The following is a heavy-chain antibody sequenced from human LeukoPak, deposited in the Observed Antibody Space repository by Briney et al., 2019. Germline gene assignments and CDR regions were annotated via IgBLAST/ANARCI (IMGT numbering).Heavy chain of an antibody. CDR1: GFTFSSYH. V-gene: IGHV3-30*03. D-gene: IGHD5-12*01. CDR3: ARDLAATNIFYWFDP. J-gene: IGHJ5*02. CDR2: VSHDGSNK. Sequence: PGGSLRLSCEVSGFTFSSYHMNWVRQAPGKGLEWMAVVSHDGSNKYYADSVKGRFTISRDNSKNTLYLQMNRLRAEDTAVYYCARDLAATNIFYWFDPWGQGTLVTASS.